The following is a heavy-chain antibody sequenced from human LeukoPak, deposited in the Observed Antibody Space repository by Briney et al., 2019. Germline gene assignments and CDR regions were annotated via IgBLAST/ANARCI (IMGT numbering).Heavy chain of an antibody. CDR1: GGSFSGYY. D-gene: IGHD6-13*01. CDR3: ARGPGIAAAGSLDS. J-gene: IGHJ4*02. Sequence: PSETLSLTCAVYGGSFSGYYWSWIRQPPGKGLEWIGEINHSGSTNYNPSLKSQVTISVDTSKNQFSLKLSSVTAADTAVYFCARGPGIAAAGSLDSWGQGTLVTVSS. V-gene: IGHV4-34*01. CDR2: INHSGST.